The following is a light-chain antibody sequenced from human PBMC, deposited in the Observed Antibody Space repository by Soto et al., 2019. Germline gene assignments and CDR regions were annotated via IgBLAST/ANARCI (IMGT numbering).Light chain of an antibody. CDR3: SSYTSSRSYV. Sequence: QSVLTQPASVSGSPGQSITLSCTGTSGDVGGYNYVSWYQQHPGKAPKLMIYDVSNRPSGVSNRFSGSKSGNTASLTISGLQAEDEADYYCSSYTSSRSYVFGTGTKVTV. J-gene: IGLJ1*01. V-gene: IGLV2-14*01. CDR1: SGDVGGYNY. CDR2: DVS.